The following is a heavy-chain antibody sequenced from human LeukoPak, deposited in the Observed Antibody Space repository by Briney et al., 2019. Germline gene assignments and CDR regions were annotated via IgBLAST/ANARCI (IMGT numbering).Heavy chain of an antibody. CDR3: ASEVVAAAGTVDY. CDR2: IYYSGST. V-gene: IGHV4-59*01. J-gene: IGHJ4*02. CDR1: GGSISSYY. D-gene: IGHD6-13*01. Sequence: SETLSLTCTVSGGSISSYYWSWIRQPPGKGLEWIGYIYYSGSTNYNPSLKSRVTMSVDTSKNQFSLNLRSVTAADTAVYYCASEVVAAAGTVDYWGQGTLVTVSS.